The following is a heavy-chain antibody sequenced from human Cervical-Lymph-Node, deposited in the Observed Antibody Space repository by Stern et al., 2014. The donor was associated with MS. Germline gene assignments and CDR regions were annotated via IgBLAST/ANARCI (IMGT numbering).Heavy chain of an antibody. V-gene: IGHV3-74*01. D-gene: IGHD5-18*01. CDR1: GFTFSRYW. CDR2: INSDGRIR. J-gene: IGHJ4*02. Sequence: EVQLVESGGTFVQPGGSLRLSCRASGFTFSRYWMHWVRQAPGKGPVWVSRINSDGRIRSYADSVKGRFTISRDNARSTLDLQMNSLRAEDTAVYYCASAMATRETGVAIDYWGQGTLVTVSS. CDR3: ASAMATRETGVAIDY.